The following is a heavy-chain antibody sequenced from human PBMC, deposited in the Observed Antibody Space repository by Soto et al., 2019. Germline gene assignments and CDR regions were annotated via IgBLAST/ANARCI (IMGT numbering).Heavy chain of an antibody. V-gene: IGHV1-18*01. J-gene: IGHJ6*02. Sequence: QAQLVQSGAEVKKPGASVKVSCRASGYTFNNYGFSWVRRAPGQGLEWMGWISSYNANTNYAQRFQGRVTMTTDMSTSTAYMELRSLTSDDTVVYYCARAVAEAGKFYYGMDVWGQGTTVTVSS. CDR2: ISSYNANT. CDR3: ARAVAEAGKFYYGMDV. D-gene: IGHD6-19*01. CDR1: GYTFNNYG.